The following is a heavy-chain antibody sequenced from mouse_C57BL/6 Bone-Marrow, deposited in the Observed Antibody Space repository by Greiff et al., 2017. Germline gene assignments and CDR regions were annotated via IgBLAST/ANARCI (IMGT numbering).Heavy chain of an antibody. Sequence: VQLQQSGPGLAKPSQTLSLTCSVTGYSITSDYWHWIRKFPGNKLEYMGYISYSGSTYYNPSLKRRISITRDTSKTQYYLQFNSVTTEDTATYYCARCDYGPLYAMDYWGQGTSVTVSS. J-gene: IGHJ4*01. CDR2: ISYSGST. CDR3: ARCDYGPLYAMDY. D-gene: IGHD1-1*02. V-gene: IGHV3-8*01. CDR1: GYSITSDY.